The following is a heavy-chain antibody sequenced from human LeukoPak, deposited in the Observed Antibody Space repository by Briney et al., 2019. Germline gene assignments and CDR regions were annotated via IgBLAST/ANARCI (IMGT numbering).Heavy chain of an antibody. CDR3: ASVGDILTGQPDY. V-gene: IGHV4-39*07. Sequence: PSETLSLTCTVSGGSISSSSYYWGWIRQPPGKGLEWIGSIYYSGSTYYNPSLKSRVTISVDTSKNQFSLKLSSVTAADTAVYYCASVGDILTGQPDYWGQGTLVTVSS. J-gene: IGHJ4*02. D-gene: IGHD3-9*01. CDR1: GGSISSSSYY. CDR2: IYYSGST.